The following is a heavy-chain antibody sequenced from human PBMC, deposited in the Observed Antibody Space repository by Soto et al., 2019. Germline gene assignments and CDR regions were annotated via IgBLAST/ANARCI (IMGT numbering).Heavy chain of an antibody. V-gene: IGHV1-69*06. CDR2: IIPIFGTA. J-gene: IGHJ6*02. CDR1: GGTFSSYA. CDR3: ASYSSSWSHYYYGMDV. D-gene: IGHD6-13*01. Sequence: SVKVSCKASGGTFSSYAISWVRQAPGQGLEWMGGIIPIFGTANYAQKFQGRVTITADKSTSTAYMELSSLRSEDTAVYYCASYSSSWSHYYYGMDVWGQGTTVTVSS.